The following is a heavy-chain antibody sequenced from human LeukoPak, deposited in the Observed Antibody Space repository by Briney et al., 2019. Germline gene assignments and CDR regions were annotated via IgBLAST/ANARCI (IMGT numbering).Heavy chain of an antibody. D-gene: IGHD6-13*01. CDR2: INPSGGST. Sequence: ASMKVSCKASGYTFTSYYMHWVRQAPGQGLEWMGIINPSGGSTSYAQKFQGRVTMTRDMSTSTVYMELSSLRSEDTAVYYCARDTAAAGTPFDYWGQGTLVTVSS. J-gene: IGHJ4*02. CDR3: ARDTAAAGTPFDY. V-gene: IGHV1-46*01. CDR1: GYTFTSYY.